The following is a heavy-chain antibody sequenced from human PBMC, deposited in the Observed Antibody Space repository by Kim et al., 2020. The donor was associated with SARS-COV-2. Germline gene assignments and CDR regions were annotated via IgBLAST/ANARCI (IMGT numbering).Heavy chain of an antibody. J-gene: IGHJ4*02. CDR3: ARGKHGDPFDY. CDR2: T. D-gene: IGHD4-17*01. Sequence: TNYNPSIKSRVTISVDTSKNQFSLKLSSVTAADTAVYYCARGKHGDPFDYWGQGTLVTVSS. V-gene: IGHV4-34*01.